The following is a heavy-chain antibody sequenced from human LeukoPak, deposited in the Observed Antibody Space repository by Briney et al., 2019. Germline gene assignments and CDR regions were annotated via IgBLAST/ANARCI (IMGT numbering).Heavy chain of an antibody. V-gene: IGHV3-23*01. CDR3: AKDTSIGRYCTNGVCSPFDY. CDR1: GLTFSSYA. CDR2: ISDSGGST. D-gene: IGHD2-8*01. J-gene: IGHJ4*02. Sequence: GGSLRLSCAASGLTFSSYAMSWVRQAPGKWLKWVSAISDSGGSTYDADSVKGRFTISRDNSKNTLYLQMNSLRAEDTAVYYCAKDTSIGRYCTNGVCSPFDYWGQGTLVTVSS.